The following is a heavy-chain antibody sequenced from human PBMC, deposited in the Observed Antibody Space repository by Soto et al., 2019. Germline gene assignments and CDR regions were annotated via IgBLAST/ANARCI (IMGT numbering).Heavy chain of an antibody. CDR2: IDPSDSYT. V-gene: IGHV5-10-1*01. CDR1: GYSFSSYW. Sequence: GASLKISCKGSGYSFSSYWIIWVRQMPGKGLEWMGNIDPSDSYTKYSPPFQGHVTISADKSISTAYLQWSSLRASDTAVYYCARRDCSSPSCYLSYYYGMDVWGQGTTVTVSS. CDR3: ARRDCSSPSCYLSYYYGMDV. J-gene: IGHJ6*02. D-gene: IGHD2-2*01.